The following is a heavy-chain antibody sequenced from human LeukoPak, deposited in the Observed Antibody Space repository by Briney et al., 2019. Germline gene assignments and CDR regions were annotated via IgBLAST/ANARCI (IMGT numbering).Heavy chain of an antibody. CDR1: GFTFSGYG. J-gene: IGHJ5*02. Sequence: GGSLRLSCAASGFTFSGYGMNWLRQAPGKGLEWVSYISSTSTTIIYADSVKGRFTTSRDNAKNSLYLQMNSLRDEDTAVYYCARVYGSGSYRFDPWGQGTLVTVS. CDR3: ARVYGSGSYRFDP. D-gene: IGHD3-10*01. V-gene: IGHV3-48*02. CDR2: ISSTSTTI.